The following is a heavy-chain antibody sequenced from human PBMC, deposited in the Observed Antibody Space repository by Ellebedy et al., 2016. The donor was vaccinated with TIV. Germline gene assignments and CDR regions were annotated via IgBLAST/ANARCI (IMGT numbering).Heavy chain of an antibody. Sequence: GESLKIPCAASGFTFSSYWMSWLRQAPGKGLEWVANIKQDGSEKYYVASVRGRFTTSRSNANNSLHLQMNSPRVEDTAVYYCARGGSGAFDNWGRGTLVTVSS. CDR2: IKQDGSEK. CDR3: ARGGSGAFDN. J-gene: IGHJ4*02. D-gene: IGHD3-10*01. CDR1: GFTFSSYW. V-gene: IGHV3-7*01.